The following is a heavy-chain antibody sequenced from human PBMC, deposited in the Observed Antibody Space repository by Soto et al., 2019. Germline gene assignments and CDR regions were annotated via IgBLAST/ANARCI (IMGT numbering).Heavy chain of an antibody. CDR3: ARGSGWYFY. CDR1: GGSISNYY. J-gene: IGHJ4*02. CDR2: IYYSGST. V-gene: IGHV4-59*01. D-gene: IGHD6-19*01. Sequence: QVQLQESGPGLVKPSETLSLTCTVSGGSISNYYWSWIRQPPGKGLEWIGYIYYSGSTNYNPSLKSRVTISVDTSKNQFSLKLSSVIAADTAVYYCARGSGWYFYWGQGTLVTVSS.